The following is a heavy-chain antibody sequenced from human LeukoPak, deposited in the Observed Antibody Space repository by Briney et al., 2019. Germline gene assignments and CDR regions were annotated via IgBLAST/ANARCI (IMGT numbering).Heavy chain of an antibody. V-gene: IGHV4-34*01. J-gene: IGHJ4*02. D-gene: IGHD4-17*01. Sequence: SETLSLTCAVYGGSLSGYYWSWISQPPGKGLEWIGEINHSGSTNYNPSLKSRVTISVDTSKNQFSLKLSSVTAADTAVYYCARAPPQGYGDYADDYWGQATLVTVSS. CDR3: ARAPPQGYGDYADDY. CDR2: INHSGST. CDR1: GGSLSGYY.